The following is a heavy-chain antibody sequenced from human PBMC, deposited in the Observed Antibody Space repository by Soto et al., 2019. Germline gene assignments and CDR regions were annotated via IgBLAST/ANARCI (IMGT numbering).Heavy chain of an antibody. V-gene: IGHV5-10-1*01. CDR1: GYSFTSYW. D-gene: IGHD5-18*01. Sequence: PGESLKISCKGSGYSFTSYWISWVRQMPGKGLEWMGRIDPSDSYTNYSPSFQGHVTISADKSISTAYLQWSSLKASDTAMYYCARQKHNVDTVDFDYWGQGTLGTSPQ. J-gene: IGHJ4*02. CDR3: ARQKHNVDTVDFDY. CDR2: IDPSDSYT.